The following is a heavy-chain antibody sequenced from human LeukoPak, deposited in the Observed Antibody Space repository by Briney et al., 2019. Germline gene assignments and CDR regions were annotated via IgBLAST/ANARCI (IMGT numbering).Heavy chain of an antibody. Sequence: SDTLSLTCAVSGYSIRSSNWWGWIRQPPGKGLEWIGYIYYDGSIYYNPSLRSRVTMSVDTSKNQFSLRLSAVTAADTAVYYCASVRRGFGESSKYYSYYYMDVWGNGTTVTISS. V-gene: IGHV4-28*05. D-gene: IGHD3-10*01. CDR2: IYYDGSI. J-gene: IGHJ6*03. CDR1: GYSIRSSNW. CDR3: ASVRRGFGESSKYYSYYYMDV.